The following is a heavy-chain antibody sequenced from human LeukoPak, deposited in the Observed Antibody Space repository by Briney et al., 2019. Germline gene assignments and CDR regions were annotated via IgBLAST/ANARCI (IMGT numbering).Heavy chain of an antibody. CDR1: GFTFDDYG. J-gene: IGHJ3*02. CDR2: INWNGGST. D-gene: IGHD2-2*02. CDR3: ARAYGYCSSTSCYNAFDI. V-gene: IGHV3-20*04. Sequence: RPGGSLRLSCAASGFTFDDYGMSWVRQAPGKGLEWVSGINWNGGSTGYTDSVKGRFTISRDNAKNSLYLQMNSLRAEDTALYYCARAYGYCSSTSCYNAFDIRGQGTMVTVSS.